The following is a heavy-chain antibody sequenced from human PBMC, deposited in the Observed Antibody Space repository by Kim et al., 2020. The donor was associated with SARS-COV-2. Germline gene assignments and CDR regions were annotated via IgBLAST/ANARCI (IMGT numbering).Heavy chain of an antibody. D-gene: IGHD2-21*01. V-gene: IGHV3-30*07. Sequence: SVKGRFTTSKDNSKNILYLQMNGLRAEDTAVYYCARGASWCLLIAGKSFHSWGQGTLVTVSS. CDR3: ARGASWCLLIAGKSFHS. J-gene: IGHJ5*01.